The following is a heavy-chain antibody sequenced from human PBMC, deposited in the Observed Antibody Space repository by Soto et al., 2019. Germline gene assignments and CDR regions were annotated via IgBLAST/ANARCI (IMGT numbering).Heavy chain of an antibody. CDR2: IYYSGST. CDR3: ARYYDYGEYYFDH. Sequence: QLQLQESGTGLVKPSETLSLTCAVSGGSISSSSYYWGWIPQPPGKGLEWIGSIYYSGSTYYNPSLKSRVTISADTSKNQFSLKLSYVTAADTAVYYCARYYDYGEYYFDHWGQGTLVTVSS. V-gene: IGHV4-39*01. J-gene: IGHJ4*02. CDR1: GGSISSSSYY. D-gene: IGHD4-17*01.